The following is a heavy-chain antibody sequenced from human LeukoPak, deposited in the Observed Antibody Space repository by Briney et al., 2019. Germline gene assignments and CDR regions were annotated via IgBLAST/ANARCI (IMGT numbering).Heavy chain of an antibody. J-gene: IGHJ4*02. V-gene: IGHV3-23*01. CDR1: GFTFNTYA. CDR3: AKDWSGSDYFDY. Sequence: GRSLRLSCAASGFTFNTYAMSWVRQAPGKGLEWVSSISASGAGTYYADSVKGRFTISRDNSENTVYLQMNSLRAEDTAIYYCAKDWSGSDYFDYGGQGTLVTVSS. D-gene: IGHD1-14*01. CDR2: ISASGAGT.